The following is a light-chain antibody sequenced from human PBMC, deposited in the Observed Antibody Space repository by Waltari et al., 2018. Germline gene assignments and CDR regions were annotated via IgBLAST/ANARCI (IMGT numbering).Light chain of an antibody. CDR3: QVWDDTTNSGV. V-gene: IGLV3-21*01. CDR1: NIESKS. Sequence: YVLTQPPSVSVAPGKTATLTCGGENIESKSVNWYQQKAGQAPVLVLFYDTDRPTGIPDGFSGSNSGKTATLTISWVEAGDEADYHCQVWDDTTNSGVFGGGTRLTVL. J-gene: IGLJ3*02. CDR2: YDT.